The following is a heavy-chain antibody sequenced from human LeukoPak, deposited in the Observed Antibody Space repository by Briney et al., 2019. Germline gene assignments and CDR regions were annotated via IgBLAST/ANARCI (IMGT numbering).Heavy chain of an antibody. V-gene: IGHV3-74*01. Sequence: GGSLRLSCAAPGFTFSSYWMHWVRQAPGKGLVWVSRINSDGSSTSYADSVKGRFTISRDNAKNTLYLQMNSLRAGDTAVYYCARDPAWELRVFDYWGQGTLVTVSS. J-gene: IGHJ4*02. CDR2: INSDGSST. D-gene: IGHD1-26*01. CDR1: GFTFSSYW. CDR3: ARDPAWELRVFDY.